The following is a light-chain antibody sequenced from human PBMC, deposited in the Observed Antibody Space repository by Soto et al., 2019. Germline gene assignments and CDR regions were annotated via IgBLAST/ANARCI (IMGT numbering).Light chain of an antibody. CDR2: AAS. J-gene: IGKJ1*01. CDR3: QQYNSYSWT. CDR1: QGISSY. Sequence: AILMTQSPSSLSASTGDRFTITCLASQGISSYLAWYQQKPGKAPKLLIYAASTLQTGVPSRFSGGGSGTDFTLTISSLQPDDFAIYYCQQYNSYSWTFGQGTKVDIK. V-gene: IGKV1-8*01.